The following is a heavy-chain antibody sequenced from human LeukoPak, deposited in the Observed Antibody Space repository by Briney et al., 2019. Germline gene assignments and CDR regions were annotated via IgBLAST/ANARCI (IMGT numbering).Heavy chain of an antibody. J-gene: IGHJ4*02. CDR2: INPNSGGT. V-gene: IGHV1-2*02. CDR3: ARSSDTYYYDSSGYLPSDY. D-gene: IGHD3-22*01. CDR1: GYTFTGYY. Sequence: ASVKVSCKASGYTFTGYYMHWVRQAPGQGLEWMGWINPNSGGTNYAQKFQGRVTMTRDTSISTAYMELSRLRSDDTAVYYCARSSDTYYYDSSGYLPSDYWGQGTLVTVSS.